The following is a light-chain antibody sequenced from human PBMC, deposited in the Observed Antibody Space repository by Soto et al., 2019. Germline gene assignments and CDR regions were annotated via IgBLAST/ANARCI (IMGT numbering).Light chain of an antibody. CDR3: QQYNNWPRAT. CDR1: QRISSN. J-gene: IGKJ4*01. V-gene: IGKV3-15*01. CDR2: RTS. Sequence: EIVMTQSPATLSVSPGERATLSCRASQRISSNLAWYQQKPGQAPRLLMFRTSSRATGFPARFSGSGSGTEFNLTISSLQSEDFGVYYCQQYNNWPRATLGGGTKVEIK.